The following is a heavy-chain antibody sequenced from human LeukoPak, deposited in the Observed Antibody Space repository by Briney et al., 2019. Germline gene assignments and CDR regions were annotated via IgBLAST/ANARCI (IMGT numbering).Heavy chain of an antibody. D-gene: IGHD6-19*01. J-gene: IGHJ4*02. V-gene: IGHV3-64D*09. CDR2: INDNGRST. CDR3: VKYSSGWYYDY. Sequence: GGSLRLSCSASGFTFSKYAMHWVRQAPGKGLEYVSAINDNGRSTYYADSVKGRFSISRDNSKNTLYLQMSRLRAEDTAVYYCVKYSSGWYYDYWGQGTLVTVSS. CDR1: GFTFSKYA.